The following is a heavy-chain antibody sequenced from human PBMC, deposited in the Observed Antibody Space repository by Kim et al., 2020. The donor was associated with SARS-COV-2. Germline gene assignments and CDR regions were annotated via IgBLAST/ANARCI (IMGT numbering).Heavy chain of an antibody. D-gene: IGHD3-10*01. J-gene: IGHJ6*03. CDR3: ARDMEGVRYRYYMDV. V-gene: IGHV3-9*01. Sequence: ANSVQGRFTISRDNAKKSLYLQMNSLRAEDTALYSCARDMEGVRYRYYMDVWGKGTTVTVSS.